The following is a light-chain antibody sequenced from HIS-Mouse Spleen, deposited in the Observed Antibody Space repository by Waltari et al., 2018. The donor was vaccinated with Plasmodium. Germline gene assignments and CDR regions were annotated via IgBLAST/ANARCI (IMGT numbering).Light chain of an antibody. CDR1: ALPKKS. J-gene: IGLJ3*02. CDR3: YSTDSSGNHRV. V-gene: IGLV3-10*01. Sequence: SYELTQPPSVSVSPGQTARITCSGDALPKKSAYWYQQKSGQAPVLVIYEDSKRPSGIPEGCSRSNSRTMATWTIRGAQVEDEADYYCYSTDSSGNHRVFGGGTKLTVL. CDR2: EDS.